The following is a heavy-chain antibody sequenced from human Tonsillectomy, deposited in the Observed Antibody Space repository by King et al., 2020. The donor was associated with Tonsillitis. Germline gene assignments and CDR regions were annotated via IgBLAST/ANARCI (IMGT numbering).Heavy chain of an antibody. Sequence: VQLQQSGPGLVKPSQTLSLTCAISGDSVSSNSAAWTWIRQSPSRGLEWLGRTYYRSKWYNDYAVSVKSRITINPDTSKNQFSLQLNSVTPEDTAVYYCARAPRGYYYDSSGYYPRVGYFDLWGRGTLVTVSS. CDR1: GDSVSSNSAA. CDR2: TYYRSKWYN. CDR3: ARAPRGYYYDSSGYYPRVGYFDL. V-gene: IGHV6-1*01. D-gene: IGHD3-22*01. J-gene: IGHJ2*01.